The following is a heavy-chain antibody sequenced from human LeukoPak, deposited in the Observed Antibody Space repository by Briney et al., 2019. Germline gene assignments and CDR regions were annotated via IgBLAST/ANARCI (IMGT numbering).Heavy chain of an antibody. CDR2: ISSSSSYI. CDR1: GFTFSSYS. J-gene: IGHJ3*02. Sequence: PGGSLRLSCAASGFTFSSYSMNWVRQAPGKGLEWVTSISSSSSYIYYADSVKGRFTISRDNAKNSLYLQVNSLRAEDTAVYYCAREENTAMNPDAFDIWGQGTMVTVSS. V-gene: IGHV3-21*01. CDR3: AREENTAMNPDAFDI. D-gene: IGHD5-18*01.